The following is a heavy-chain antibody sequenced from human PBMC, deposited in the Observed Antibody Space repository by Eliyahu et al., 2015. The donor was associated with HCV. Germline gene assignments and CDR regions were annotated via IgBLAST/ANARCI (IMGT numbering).Heavy chain of an antibody. J-gene: IGHJ5*02. V-gene: IGHV3-48*02. D-gene: IGHD5/OR15-5a*01. CDR3: ARGALVSETDRVWFDP. CDR1: GXTFSSYS. Sequence: EVQLVESGGGLVQPGGSLRLXCAAXGXTFSSYSMNWVRQAPGKGVEWVSYISXSSSTIYYADSVKGRFTISRDNAKNSLYLXMNSLRDEDTAVYYCARGALVSETDRVWFDPWGQGTLVTVSS. CDR2: ISXSSSTI.